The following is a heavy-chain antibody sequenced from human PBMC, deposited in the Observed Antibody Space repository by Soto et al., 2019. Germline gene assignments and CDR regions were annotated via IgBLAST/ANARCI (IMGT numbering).Heavy chain of an antibody. Sequence: QLQLQESGPGLVKPSETLSLTCTVSGGSISSSGYYWGWIRQPPGKGLEWIGNIYYSGSTNYNPSLKRRVTISVDTSKNQFSLKVSSVTAADTAVYYGARRSYYGSGSIFDYWGQGTLVTVSS. CDR1: GGSISSSGYY. D-gene: IGHD3-10*01. CDR2: IYYSGST. CDR3: ARRSYYGSGSIFDY. V-gene: IGHV4-39*01. J-gene: IGHJ4*02.